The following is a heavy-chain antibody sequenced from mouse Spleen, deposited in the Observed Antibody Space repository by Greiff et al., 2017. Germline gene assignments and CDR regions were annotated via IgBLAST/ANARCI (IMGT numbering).Heavy chain of an antibody. J-gene: IGHJ4*01. V-gene: IGHV2-2*01. CDR1: GFSLTSYG. Sequence: QVKMKESGPCLVQPSQSLSITCTVSGFSLTSYGVHWVRQSPGKGLEWLGVIWSGGSTDYNAAFISRLSISKDNSKSQVFFKMNSLQADDTAIYYCASPLLRYAMDYWGQGTSVTVSS. D-gene: IGHD1-1*01. CDR2: IWSGGST. CDR3: ASPLLRYAMDY.